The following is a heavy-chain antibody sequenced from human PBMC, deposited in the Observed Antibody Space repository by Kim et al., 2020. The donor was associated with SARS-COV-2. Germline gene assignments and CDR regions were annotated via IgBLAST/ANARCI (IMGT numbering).Heavy chain of an antibody. CDR1: GGSFSGYY. Sequence: SETLSLTCAVYGGSFSGYYWSWIRQPPGKGLEWIGETNHSGSTNYNPSLKSRVTISVDTSKNQFSLKLSSVTAADTAVYYCARTVRGGGFDPWGQGTLVTVSS. CDR3: ARTVRGGGFDP. V-gene: IGHV4-34*01. J-gene: IGHJ5*02. CDR2: TNHSGST. D-gene: IGHD3-16*01.